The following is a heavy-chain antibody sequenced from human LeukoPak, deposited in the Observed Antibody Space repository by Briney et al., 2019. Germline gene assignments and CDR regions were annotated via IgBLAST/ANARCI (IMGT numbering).Heavy chain of an antibody. CDR3: ARQGAAALRY. CDR2: IYYSGST. J-gene: IGHJ4*02. D-gene: IGHD6-13*01. CDR1: GGSISSSSYY. Sequence: SETLSLTCTVSGGSISSSSYYWGWIRQPPGKGLEWIGSIYYSGSTYYNPSLKSRVTISVDTSKNQFSLKLSSVTAADTAVYYCARQGAAALRYWGQGTLVTVSS. V-gene: IGHV4-39*01.